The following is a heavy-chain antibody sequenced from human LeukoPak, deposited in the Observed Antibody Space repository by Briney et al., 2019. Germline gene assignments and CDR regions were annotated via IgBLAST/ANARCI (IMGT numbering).Heavy chain of an antibody. CDR2: ISSSGSNS. CDR3: ASGYRSGPICA. V-gene: IGHV3-48*01. J-gene: IGHJ4*02. CDR1: GFTFSIYG. Sequence: GGSLRLSCAASGFTFSIYGISWVRQAPGKGLEWVSYISSSGSNSYHADSVKGRFSISRDNSKNSLYLQMNSLRAEDTATYFCASGYRSGPICAWGQGTLVTVSS. D-gene: IGHD3-16*02.